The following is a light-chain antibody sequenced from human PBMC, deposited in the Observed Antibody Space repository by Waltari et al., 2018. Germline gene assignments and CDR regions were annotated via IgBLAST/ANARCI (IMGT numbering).Light chain of an antibody. V-gene: IGKV1-5*03. CDR1: QSISSW. J-gene: IGKJ1*01. Sequence: DIQMTQSPSTLSASAGDRVTITCRASQSISSWLAWYQQKPGKAPKLLIYEASSLQSGVPSRVSGSGSGTEFTLTISSLQPDDSATYYCQQYKSYWTFGQATKVE. CDR3: QQYKSYWT. CDR2: EAS.